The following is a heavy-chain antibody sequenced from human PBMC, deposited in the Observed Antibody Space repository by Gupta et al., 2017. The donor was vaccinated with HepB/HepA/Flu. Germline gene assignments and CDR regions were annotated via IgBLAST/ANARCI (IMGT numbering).Heavy chain of an antibody. D-gene: IGHD2-2*02. CDR3: ARGPYCNTTGCYTDDWFQP. CDR2: MDPNSGKT. V-gene: IGHV1-8*02. Sequence: QVQLVQSGAAVTKPGASVKVSCKTSGYTFSTFDINWLRQATGQGLEWMGWMDPNSGKTGYAPKFQGRVTLTRHTSISTAYMELTSLRSEDTAVYYCARGPYCNTTGCYTDDWFQPWGQGTLVTVSS. CDR1: GYTFSTFD. J-gene: IGHJ5*02.